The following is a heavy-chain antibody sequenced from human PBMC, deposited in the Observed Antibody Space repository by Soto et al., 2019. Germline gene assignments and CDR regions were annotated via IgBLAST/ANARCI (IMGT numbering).Heavy chain of an antibody. CDR3: ARAGGLLLDY. D-gene: IGHD2-15*01. V-gene: IGHV3-30-3*01. J-gene: IGHJ4*02. CDR2: ISYDGSNK. Sequence: QVQLVESGGGVVQPGRSLRLSCAASGFTFSSYAMHWVRQAPGKGLEWVAVISYDGSNKYYADSVKGRFTISRDISKNTLYLQMNSLRPVDTAVYYCARAGGLLLDYWGQGTLVTVSS. CDR1: GFTFSSYA.